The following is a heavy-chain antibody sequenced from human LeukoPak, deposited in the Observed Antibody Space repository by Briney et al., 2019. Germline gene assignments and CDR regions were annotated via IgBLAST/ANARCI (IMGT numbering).Heavy chain of an antibody. CDR3: ATEYFGAFNF. D-gene: IGHD3-10*01. Sequence: GGSLRLSCSASGFTFSDAWMTWVRQAPGKGLEWVGRIKANKDGGTTESAAPVKGRITISRDDSKNMVYSQMNGLKIEDTAVYYCATEYFGAFNFWGQGSLVTVSS. J-gene: IGHJ4*02. CDR1: GFTFSDAW. V-gene: IGHV3-15*01. CDR2: IKANKDGGTT.